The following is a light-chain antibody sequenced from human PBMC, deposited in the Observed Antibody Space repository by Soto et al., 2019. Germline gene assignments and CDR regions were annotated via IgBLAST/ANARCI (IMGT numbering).Light chain of an antibody. CDR1: QSVSSC. Sequence: EIVLTQSPATLSLSPGERATLSCRASQSVSSCLAWYQQKPGQAPRLLIYDASNRATGIPARFSGSGSGTDFTLTISSLEPEDFAVYYCQQSSNWPLTFVGGTKVEIK. CDR2: DAS. V-gene: IGKV3-11*01. CDR3: QQSSNWPLT. J-gene: IGKJ4*01.